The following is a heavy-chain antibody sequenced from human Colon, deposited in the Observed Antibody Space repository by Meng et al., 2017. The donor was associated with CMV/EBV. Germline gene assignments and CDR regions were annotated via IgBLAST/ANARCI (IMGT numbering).Heavy chain of an antibody. CDR2: ISSRGTTI. CDR1: GFNFFSYE. Sequence: GGSLRLSCAASGFNFFSYEMSWVRQAPGKGLEWVSYISSRGTTIYYADSVKGRFTISRDNAKNSLYLQMNSLRAEDTAVYFCARTYYWGQGTLVTVSS. V-gene: IGHV3-48*03. J-gene: IGHJ4*02. CDR3: ARTYY.